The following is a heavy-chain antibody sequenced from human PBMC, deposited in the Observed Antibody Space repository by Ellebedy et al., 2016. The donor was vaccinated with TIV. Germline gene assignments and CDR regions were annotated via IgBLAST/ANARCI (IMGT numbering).Heavy chain of an antibody. J-gene: IGHJ4*02. V-gene: IGHV1-2*02. CDR2: INPNSGGT. Sequence: ASVKVSCXASGYTFTGYYMHWVRQAPRQGLEWMGWINPNSGGTKYAQKFQGRVTMTRDTSISTAYMELSRLRSDDTAVYYCARDTVGATEEVFHYWGQGTLVTVSS. CDR3: ARDTVGATEEVFHY. D-gene: IGHD1-26*01. CDR1: GYTFTGYY.